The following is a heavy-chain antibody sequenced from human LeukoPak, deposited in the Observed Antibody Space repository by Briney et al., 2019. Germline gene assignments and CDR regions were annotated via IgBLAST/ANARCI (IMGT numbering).Heavy chain of an antibody. V-gene: IGHV4-59*01. D-gene: IGHD5-24*01. Sequence: PSETLSLTCTVSGGSISSYYWNWIRQPPGKGLEWIGYIYYSGSTNYNPSLKSRVTISVDTSKNQLSLKLSSVTAADTAVYYCAGRLWRRDGYNLSAFDIWGQGTMVTVSS. CDR1: GGSISSYY. CDR2: IYYSGST. CDR3: AGRLWRRDGYNLSAFDI. J-gene: IGHJ3*02.